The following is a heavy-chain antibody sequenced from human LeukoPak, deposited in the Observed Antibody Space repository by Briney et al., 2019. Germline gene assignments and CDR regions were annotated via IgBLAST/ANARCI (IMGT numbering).Heavy chain of an antibody. CDR1: GFTFSSYG. D-gene: IGHD5-12*01. Sequence: GGSLRLSCAASGFTFSSYGMHWVRQAPGKGLEWVAVIWYDGSNKNYADSVKGRFAISRDNSKNTVYLQMNSLRAEDTAVYYCVRDPYEAYWGQGTLVTVSS. CDR2: IWYDGSNK. CDR3: VRDPYEAY. V-gene: IGHV3-33*01. J-gene: IGHJ4*02.